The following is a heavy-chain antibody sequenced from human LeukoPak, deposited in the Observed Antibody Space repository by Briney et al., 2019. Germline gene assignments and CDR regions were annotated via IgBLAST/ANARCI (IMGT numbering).Heavy chain of an antibody. CDR3: AKDPNYYMDV. Sequence: GGSLRLSCAASGFTFSSYAMSWVRQAPGKGLEWVSAIRGSGGSTNYGDSVKGRFTIFRDNSKNTLYLQMNSLRAEDTAVYYCAKDPNYYMDVWGKGTTVTISS. CDR2: IRGSGGST. J-gene: IGHJ6*03. V-gene: IGHV3-23*01. CDR1: GFTFSSYA.